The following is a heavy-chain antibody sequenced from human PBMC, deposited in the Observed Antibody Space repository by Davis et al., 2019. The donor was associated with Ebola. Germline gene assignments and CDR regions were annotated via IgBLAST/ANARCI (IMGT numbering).Heavy chain of an antibody. J-gene: IGHJ6*02. CDR3: ARHDGRLSASGWFSYYYGLDV. V-gene: IGHV3-53*04. D-gene: IGHD3-16*01. CDR2: IYSGGST. Sequence: GESLKISCAASGFTFYRYEMNWVRQAPGKGLEWVSVIYSGGSTYYADSVKGRFTISRHNSKNTLYLQMNSLRAEDTAVYYCARHDGRLSASGWFSYYYGLDVWGQGTTVTVSS. CDR1: GFTFYRYE.